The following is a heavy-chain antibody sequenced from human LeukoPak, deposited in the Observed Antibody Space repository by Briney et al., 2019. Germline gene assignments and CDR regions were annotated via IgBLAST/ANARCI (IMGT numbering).Heavy chain of an antibody. D-gene: IGHD3-22*01. V-gene: IGHV4-4*07. CDR1: GGSISSYY. J-gene: IGHJ4*02. CDR2: IYTSGST. Sequence: AETLSLTCTVSGGSISSYYWSWIRQPAGKGLEWIGRIYTSGSTNYNPSLKSRVTMSVDTSKNQFSLKLSSVTAADTAVYYCARANSSGYLYYFDYWGQGTLVTVSS. CDR3: ARANSSGYLYYFDY.